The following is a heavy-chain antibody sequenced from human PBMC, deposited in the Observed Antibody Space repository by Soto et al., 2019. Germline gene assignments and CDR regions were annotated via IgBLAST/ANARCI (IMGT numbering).Heavy chain of an antibody. D-gene: IGHD3-16*01. CDR2: IYYSGST. CDR3: ARAQGVYGMDV. J-gene: IGHJ6*02. V-gene: IGHV4-59*01. Sequence: PSETLSLTCTVSGGSISSYYWSWIRQPPGKGLEWIGCIYYSGSTNYNPSLKSRVTISVDTSKNQFSLKLSSVAAADTAVYYCARAQGVYGMDVWGQGTTVTVPS. CDR1: GGSISSYY.